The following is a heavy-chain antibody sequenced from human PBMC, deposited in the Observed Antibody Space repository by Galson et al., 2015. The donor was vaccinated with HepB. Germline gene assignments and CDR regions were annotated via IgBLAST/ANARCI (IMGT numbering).Heavy chain of an antibody. CDR2: IIPIFGTA. Sequence: SVKVSCKASGGTFSSYAISWVRQAPGQGLEWMGGIIPIFGTANYAQKFQGRVTITADESTSTAYMELSSLRSEDTAVYYCARESQVYGSDVLISSWGQGTLVTVSS. CDR1: GGTFSSYA. D-gene: IGHD2-8*01. V-gene: IGHV1-69*13. J-gene: IGHJ4*02. CDR3: ARESQVYGSDVLISS.